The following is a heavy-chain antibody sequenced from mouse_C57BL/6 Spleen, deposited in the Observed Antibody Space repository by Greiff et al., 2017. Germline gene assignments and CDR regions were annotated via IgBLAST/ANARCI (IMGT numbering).Heavy chain of an antibody. Sequence: QVQLQQSGAELVRPGTSVKVSCKASGYAFTNYLIEWVKQRPGQGLEWIGVINPGSGGTNYNEKFKGKATLTADKSSSTAYMQLSSLPSEDSAVYFCARRGDSSGPAWFAYWGQGTLVTVSA. J-gene: IGHJ3*01. D-gene: IGHD3-2*02. V-gene: IGHV1-54*01. CDR1: GYAFTNYL. CDR3: ARRGDSSGPAWFAY. CDR2: INPGSGGT.